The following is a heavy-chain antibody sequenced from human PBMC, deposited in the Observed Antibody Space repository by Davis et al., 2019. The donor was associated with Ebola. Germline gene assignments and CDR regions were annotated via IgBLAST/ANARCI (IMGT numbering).Heavy chain of an antibody. CDR2: IYYSGST. D-gene: IGHD4-17*01. CDR3: ARATVTTGVGY. J-gene: IGHJ4*02. V-gene: IGHV4-59*01. CDR1: GGSISSYY. Sequence: PSETLSLTCTVSGGSISSYYWSWIRQPPGKGLEWIGYIYYSGSTNYNPSLKSRVTISVDTSKNQFFLKLSSVTAADTAVYYCARATVTTGVGYWGQGTLVTVSS.